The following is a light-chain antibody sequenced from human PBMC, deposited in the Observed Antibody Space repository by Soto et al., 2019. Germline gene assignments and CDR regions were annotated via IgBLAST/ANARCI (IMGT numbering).Light chain of an antibody. CDR1: SSDVGGYDY. J-gene: IGLJ1*01. CDR3: SSYTSSSTLGV. Sequence: QSALTQPASVSGSPGQWITVPCIGTSSDVGGYDYVSWYQQHPGKAPKLIIYEVSNQPSGVSARFSGSKSGNTASLTISGLQAEDEADYYCSSYTSSSTLGVFGTGTKLTVL. V-gene: IGLV2-14*01. CDR2: EVS.